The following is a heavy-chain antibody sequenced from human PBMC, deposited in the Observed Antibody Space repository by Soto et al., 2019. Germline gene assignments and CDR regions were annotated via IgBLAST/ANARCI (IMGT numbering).Heavy chain of an antibody. CDR2: ISYDGSNK. CDR1: GFTFSSYG. Sequence: GESLRLSCAASGFTFSSYGMHWVRQAPGKGLEWVAVISYDGSNKYYADSVKGRFTISRDNSKNTLYLQMNSLRAEDTAVYYCAHSRYCSGGSCYPLSYWGQGTLVTVSS. D-gene: IGHD2-15*01. J-gene: IGHJ4*02. CDR3: AHSRYCSGGSCYPLSY. V-gene: IGHV3-30*03.